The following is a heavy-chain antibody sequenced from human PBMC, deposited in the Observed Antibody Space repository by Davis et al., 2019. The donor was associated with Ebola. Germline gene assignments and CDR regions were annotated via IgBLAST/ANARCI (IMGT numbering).Heavy chain of an antibody. CDR2: ISHGGTSK. D-gene: IGHD6-6*01. CDR3: AREDSSSFYYYYGMDV. V-gene: IGHV3-30-3*01. J-gene: IGHJ6*04. Sequence: GGSLRLSCAASGFTFSSYAMHWVRQAPGKGLEWVAFISHGGTSKYYADSVKGRFTISRDNSKNTLYLQMNSLRAEDTAVYYCAREDSSSFYYYYGMDVWGKGTTVTVSS. CDR1: GFTFSSYA.